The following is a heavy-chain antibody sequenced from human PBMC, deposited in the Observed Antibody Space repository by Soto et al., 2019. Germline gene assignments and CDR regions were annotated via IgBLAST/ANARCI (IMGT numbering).Heavy chain of an antibody. J-gene: IGHJ6*02. Sequence: SETLTLTCAVSGGSISSSNWWSWVRQPPGKGLEWIGEIYHSGSTNYNPSLKSRVTISVDKSKNQFSLKLSSVTAADTAVYYCARGSDMVRGVIRDYYYYGMDVWGQGTTVTVSS. D-gene: IGHD3-10*01. CDR2: IYHSGST. CDR1: GGSISSSNW. CDR3: ARGSDMVRGVIRDYYYYGMDV. V-gene: IGHV4-4*02.